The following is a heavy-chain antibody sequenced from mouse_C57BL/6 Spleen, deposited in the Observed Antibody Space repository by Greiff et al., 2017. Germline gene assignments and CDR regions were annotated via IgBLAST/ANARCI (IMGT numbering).Heavy chain of an antibody. CDR2: IYPSDSET. Sequence: QVQLQQPGAELVRPGSSVKLSCKASGYTFTSYWMDWVKQRPGQGLEWIGNIYPSDSETHYNQKFKDKATLTVDKSSSTAYMQLSSLTSEDSAVYYCARGRYGNYGGYWGQGTTHTVSS. CDR3: ARGRYGNYGGY. D-gene: IGHD2-10*02. V-gene: IGHV1-61*01. CDR1: GYTFTSYW. J-gene: IGHJ2*01.